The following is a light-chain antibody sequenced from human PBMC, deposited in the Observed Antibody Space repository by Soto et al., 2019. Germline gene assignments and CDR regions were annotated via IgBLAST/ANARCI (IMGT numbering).Light chain of an antibody. J-gene: IGKJ2*01. Sequence: EIVLMQSPGTLSLSPRERATLSCRASQSVSSNHLAWYQQKPGQAPRLLTYGASRRATGIPDRFSGSGSGTDFTLTISRLEPEDFAVYYCQQYGSSTYTFGQGTKVDIK. CDR3: QQYGSSTYT. CDR2: GAS. CDR1: QSVSSNH. V-gene: IGKV3-20*01.